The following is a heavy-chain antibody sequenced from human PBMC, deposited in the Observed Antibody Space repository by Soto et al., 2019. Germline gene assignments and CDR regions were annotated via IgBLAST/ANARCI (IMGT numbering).Heavy chain of an antibody. CDR2: ISSSSSYI. CDR1: GFTFSSYS. CDR3: AREDLDDLGGGPPYNWFDP. D-gene: IGHD2-15*01. J-gene: IGHJ5*02. V-gene: IGHV3-21*01. Sequence: GGSLRLSCAASGFTFSSYSMNWVRQAPGKGLEWVSSISSSSSYIYYADSVKGRFTISRDNAKNSLYLQMNSLRAEDTAVYYCAREDLDDLGGGPPYNWFDPWGQGTLVTVSS.